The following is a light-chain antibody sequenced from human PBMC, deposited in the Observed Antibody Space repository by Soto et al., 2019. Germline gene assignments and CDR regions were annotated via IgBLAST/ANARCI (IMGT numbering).Light chain of an antibody. CDR3: QQYVSWT. CDR2: GTS. CDR1: QTISSNQ. J-gene: IGKJ1*01. Sequence: EIVLTQSPGTLSVSPGERATLSCRASQTISSNQLAWYQQKPGQAPSLLIYGTSSRATGIPDRFSGSGSGTDFTLTICRLEPEDSAIYYCQQYVSWTFGQGTKVEIK. V-gene: IGKV3-20*01.